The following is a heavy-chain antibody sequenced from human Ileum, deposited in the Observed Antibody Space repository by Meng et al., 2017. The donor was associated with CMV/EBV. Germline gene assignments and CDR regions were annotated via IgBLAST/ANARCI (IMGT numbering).Heavy chain of an antibody. Sequence: LPCTFSCAPISSCSYCWTEIRQPAGKGLEWIGRINTSGSTNYNPSLKSRVTMSVDTSKNQFSLKLSSVTAADTAVYYCARDRSCSGGNCYSGTFDYWGQGTLVTVSS. CDR1: CAPISSCSYC. V-gene: IGHV4-61*02. CDR2: INTSGST. D-gene: IGHD2-15*01. CDR3: ARDRSCSGGNCYSGTFDY. J-gene: IGHJ4*02.